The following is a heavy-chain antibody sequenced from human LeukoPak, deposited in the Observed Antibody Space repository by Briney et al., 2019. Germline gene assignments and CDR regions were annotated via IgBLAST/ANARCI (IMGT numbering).Heavy chain of an antibody. D-gene: IGHD1-14*01. Sequence: PSETLSLTCSVSGGSVSSYYWSWIRQSPEKGLEWIGHIHNSGRTNYNPSLKSRVTGFVDTSKNQVSLRLSSATAADTAVYYCARHGTISSESYFDYWGQGALVTVSS. J-gene: IGHJ4*02. CDR3: ARHGTISSESYFDY. V-gene: IGHV4-59*08. CDR2: IHNSGRT. CDR1: GGSVSSYY.